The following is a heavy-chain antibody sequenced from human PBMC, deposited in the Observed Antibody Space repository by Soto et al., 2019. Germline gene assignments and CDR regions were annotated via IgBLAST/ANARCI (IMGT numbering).Heavy chain of an antibody. CDR1: GYTFTSYA. Sequence: ASVKVSCKASGYTFTSYAMHWARQAPGQRLELMGWINAGNGNTKYSQKFQGRVTITRDTSASTAYMELSSLRSEDTAVYYCASGGYCSSTSCPEAFDIWGQGTMVTVSS. J-gene: IGHJ3*02. CDR2: INAGNGNT. CDR3: ASGGYCSSTSCPEAFDI. V-gene: IGHV1-3*01. D-gene: IGHD2-2*01.